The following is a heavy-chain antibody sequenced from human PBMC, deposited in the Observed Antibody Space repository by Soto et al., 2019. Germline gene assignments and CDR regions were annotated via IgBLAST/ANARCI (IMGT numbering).Heavy chain of an antibody. D-gene: IGHD6-13*01. CDR3: TTTRPGTNVFDN. J-gene: IGHJ3*02. CDR1: GISFSNAW. Sequence: GGSLRLSCAASGISFSNAWMNWVRQAPGKGLEYIGRIRSKTDGGTTEYAAPVEGRFTVSRDDSKNTLYLQMSGLKTEDTAVYYCTTTRPGTNVFDNWGQGTLVTVSS. CDR2: IRSKTDGGTT. V-gene: IGHV3-15*01.